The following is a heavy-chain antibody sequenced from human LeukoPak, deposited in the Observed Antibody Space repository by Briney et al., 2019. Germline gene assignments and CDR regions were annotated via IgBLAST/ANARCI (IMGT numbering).Heavy chain of an antibody. D-gene: IGHD3-10*01. Sequence: ASVKVSCKDSGYTFTGYYMHWVRQAPGQGLEWMGWINPNSGGTNYAQKFQGRVTMTRDTSISTAYMELSRLRSDDTAVYYCARLWFGELLTVDYWGQGTLVTVSA. CDR2: INPNSGGT. J-gene: IGHJ4*02. CDR3: ARLWFGELLTVDY. V-gene: IGHV1-2*02. CDR1: GYTFTGYY.